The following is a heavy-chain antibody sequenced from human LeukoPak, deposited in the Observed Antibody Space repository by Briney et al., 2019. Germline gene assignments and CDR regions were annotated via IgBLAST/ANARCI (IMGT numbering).Heavy chain of an antibody. Sequence: GSLRLSCAASGFTFSSYAMSWVRQAPGKGLEWVSGISGSGGSTYYADSVKGRSTISRDNSKNTLYLQMNSLRAEDTAIYYCAKSLISGSYYFDYWGQGTLVTVSS. CDR2: ISGSGGST. D-gene: IGHD1-26*01. J-gene: IGHJ4*02. CDR3: AKSLISGSYYFDY. CDR1: GFTFSSYA. V-gene: IGHV3-23*01.